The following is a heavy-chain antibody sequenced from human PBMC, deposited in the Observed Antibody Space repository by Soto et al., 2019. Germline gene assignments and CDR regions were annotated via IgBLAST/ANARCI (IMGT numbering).Heavy chain of an antibody. CDR2: IYYSGST. D-gene: IGHD6-13*01. V-gene: IGHV4-31*03. Sequence: SETLSLTCTVSGGSISSGGYYWSWIRQHPGKGLEWIGYIYYSGSTYYNPSLKSRVTISVDTSKNQFSLKLSSVTAADTAVYYCARADSSSWYGALDWFDPWGQGTLVTVSS. CDR1: GGSISSGGYY. J-gene: IGHJ5*02. CDR3: ARADSSSWYGALDWFDP.